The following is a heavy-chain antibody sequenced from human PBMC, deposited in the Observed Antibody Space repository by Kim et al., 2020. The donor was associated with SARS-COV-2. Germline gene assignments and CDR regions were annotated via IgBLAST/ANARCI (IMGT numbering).Heavy chain of an antibody. D-gene: IGHD5-12*01. CDR3: ARDRGMNSGYDR. Sequence: SETLSLTCTVSGGSISSGGYYWSWIRQHPGKGLEWIGYIYYSGSTYYNPSLKSRVTISVDTSKNQFSLKLSSVTAADTAVYYCARDRGMNSGYDRWGQGTLVTVSS. J-gene: IGHJ4*02. V-gene: IGHV4-31*03. CDR2: IYYSGST. CDR1: GGSISSGGYY.